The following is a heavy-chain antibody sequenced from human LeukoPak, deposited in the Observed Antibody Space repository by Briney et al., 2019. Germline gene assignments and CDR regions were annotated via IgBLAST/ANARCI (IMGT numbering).Heavy chain of an antibody. J-gene: IGHJ6*02. V-gene: IGHV1-18*01. CDR1: GYTFTSYG. CDR3: ARDGKHIVVVTATSYYYYYGMDV. D-gene: IGHD2-21*02. Sequence: ASVKVSSKASGYTFTSYGISWVRQAAGQGLEWMGWISAYNGDTNYAQKLQGRVTMTTDTSTSTAYMELRSLRSDDTAVHYCARDGKHIVVVTATSYYYYYGMDVWGQGTTVTVSS. CDR2: ISAYNGDT.